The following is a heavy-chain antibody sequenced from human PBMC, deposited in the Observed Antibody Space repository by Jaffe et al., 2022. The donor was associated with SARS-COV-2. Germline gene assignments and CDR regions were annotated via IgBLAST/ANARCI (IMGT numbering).Heavy chain of an antibody. Sequence: EVQLLESGGGLVQPGGSLRLSCAASGFTFSSYAMSWVRQAPGKGLEWVSAISGSGGSTYYADSVKGRFTISRDNSKNTLYLQMNSLRAEDTAVYYCAKDMVDFWSGSLGMDVWGQGTTVTVSS. V-gene: IGHV3-23*01. J-gene: IGHJ6*02. CDR2: ISGSGGST. CDR1: GFTFSSYA. CDR3: AKDMVDFWSGSLGMDV. D-gene: IGHD3-3*01.